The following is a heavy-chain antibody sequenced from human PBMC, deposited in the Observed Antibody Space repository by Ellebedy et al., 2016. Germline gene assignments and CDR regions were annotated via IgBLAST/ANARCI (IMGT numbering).Heavy chain of an antibody. J-gene: IGHJ5*02. V-gene: IGHV4-59*01. D-gene: IGHD6-19*01. CDR2: IFYNGTT. Sequence: SETLSLTCTVSHDNIKTFSWSWIRQPPGKPLEWIGDIFYNGTTIYHPSLKTRLTMSRDKSKKEFSVKMTSVTAADTAFYYCTRSVRASGWADPWGQGILVIVS. CDR1: HDNIKTFS. CDR3: TRSVRASGWADP.